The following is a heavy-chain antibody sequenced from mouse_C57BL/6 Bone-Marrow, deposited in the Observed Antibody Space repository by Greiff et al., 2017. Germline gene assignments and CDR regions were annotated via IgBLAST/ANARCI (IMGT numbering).Heavy chain of an antibody. Sequence: VQLQQPGAELVMPGASVKLSCKASGYTFTSYWMHWVKQRPGQGLEWIGEIDPSDSYTNYNQKFKGKSTLTVDKSSSTAYMQLSSLTSEDSAVYYCAITAYSFAYWGQGTLVTVSA. D-gene: IGHD1-2*01. CDR2: IDPSDSYT. V-gene: IGHV1-69*01. CDR3: AITAYSFAY. CDR1: GYTFTSYW. J-gene: IGHJ3*01.